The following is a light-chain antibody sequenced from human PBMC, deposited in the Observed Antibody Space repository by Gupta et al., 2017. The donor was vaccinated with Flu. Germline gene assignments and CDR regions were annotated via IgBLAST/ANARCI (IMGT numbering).Light chain of an antibody. CDR2: QAS. V-gene: IGKV1-5*03. Sequence: STPPASVGDRITITCRASKSINSWLAWYQQKPGKAPKLLIYQASILESGVPSRFSGSGSGTEFTLTISCLQPDDVAAYYCQQYSSYSGYSFGQGTKLEIK. J-gene: IGKJ2*03. CDR3: QQYSSYSGYS. CDR1: KSINSW.